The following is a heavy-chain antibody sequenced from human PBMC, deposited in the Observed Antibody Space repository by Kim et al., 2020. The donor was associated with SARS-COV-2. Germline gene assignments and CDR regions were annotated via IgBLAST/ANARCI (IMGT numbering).Heavy chain of an antibody. Sequence: ASVKVSCKASGYTFTSYYMHWVRQAPGQGLEWMGIINPSGGSTSYAQKFQGRVTMTRDTSTSTVYIELSSLRSEDTAVYYCARVPNPKKGIAAALDQDYGMDVWGQGTTVTVSS. D-gene: IGHD6-13*01. CDR2: INPSGGST. J-gene: IGHJ6*02. CDR3: ARVPNPKKGIAAALDQDYGMDV. V-gene: IGHV1-46*01. CDR1: GYTFTSYY.